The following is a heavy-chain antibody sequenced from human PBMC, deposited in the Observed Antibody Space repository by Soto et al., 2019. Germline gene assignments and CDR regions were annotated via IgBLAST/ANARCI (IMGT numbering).Heavy chain of an antibody. CDR1: GGSISTYY. V-gene: IGHV4-59*08. CDR2: IYYTGTT. CDR3: ARHHDS. Sequence: SETLSLTCTVSGGSISTYYWSWIRQPPGKGLEWIGYIYYTGTTTYNPSFKSRLTISVDSSKNQFSLKLTSVTAADTAVYYCARHHDSWGQGTLVTVSS. J-gene: IGHJ4*02.